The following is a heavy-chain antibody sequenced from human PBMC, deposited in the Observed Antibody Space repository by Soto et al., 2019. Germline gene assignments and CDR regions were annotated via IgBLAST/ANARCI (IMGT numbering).Heavy chain of an antibody. CDR3: ARPRSMSSSGFDI. J-gene: IGHJ3*02. CDR1: GYMFSRHW. Sequence: EVQLGESGGGLVQPGGSLRLSCAASGYMFSRHWIHWVRQAPGQGPVGVARISPDGSVTNYADFVEGRFTISRDNAKNTLYLHMGSLRAEDTAVYYCARPRSMSSSGFDIWGQGTMVIVSA. V-gene: IGHV3-74*01. CDR2: ISPDGSVT. D-gene: IGHD1-26*01.